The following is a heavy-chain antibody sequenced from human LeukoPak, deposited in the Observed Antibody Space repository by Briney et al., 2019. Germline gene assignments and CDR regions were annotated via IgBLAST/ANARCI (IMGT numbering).Heavy chain of an antibody. CDR2: IRSSSSEI. J-gene: IGHJ3*02. CDR1: GFTFTRYR. CDR3: TRDLDLYNDAFDI. Sequence: GGSLRLSCTASGFTFTRYRMNWVRQAPGKGLEWVSSIRSSSSEIHYADSVKGRFTISRDNAKKSLYLQMNSLRAEDTATYYCTRDLDLYNDAFDIWGQGTRVIVSS. V-gene: IGHV3-21*01. D-gene: IGHD1-14*01.